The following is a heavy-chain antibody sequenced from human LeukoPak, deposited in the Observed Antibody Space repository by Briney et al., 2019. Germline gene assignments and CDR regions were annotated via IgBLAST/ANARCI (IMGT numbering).Heavy chain of an antibody. CDR3: ASTDREMLAPAFDI. CDR2: IYYSGST. CDR1: GGSISSGGYS. Sequence: PSETLSLTCTVSGGSISSGGYSWSWIRQHPGKGLEWIGYIYYSGSTYYNPSLKSRVTISVDTSKNQFSLKLSSVTAADTAVYYCASTDREMLAPAFDIWGQGTMVTVSS. J-gene: IGHJ3*02. D-gene: IGHD5-24*01. V-gene: IGHV4-31*03.